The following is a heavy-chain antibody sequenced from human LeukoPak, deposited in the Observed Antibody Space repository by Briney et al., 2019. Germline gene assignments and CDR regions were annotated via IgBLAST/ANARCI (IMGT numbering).Heavy chain of an antibody. CDR3: AKLPRGDIVVVPAASDY. Sequence: PGGSLRLSCVASGLTFSNYGISWVRQAPGKGLEWVSAISGSGGSTYYADSVKGRFTISRDNSKNTLYLQMNSLRAEDTAVYYCAKLPRGDIVVVPAASDYWGQGTLVTVSS. CDR1: GLTFSNYG. V-gene: IGHV3-23*01. J-gene: IGHJ4*02. D-gene: IGHD2-2*01. CDR2: ISGSGGST.